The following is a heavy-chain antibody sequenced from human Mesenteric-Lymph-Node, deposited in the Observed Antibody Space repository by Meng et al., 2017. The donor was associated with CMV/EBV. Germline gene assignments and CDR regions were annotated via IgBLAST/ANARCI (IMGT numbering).Heavy chain of an antibody. CDR3: ARSPRGGSSWYFFPRYFDY. CDR2: INHSGST. D-gene: IGHD6-13*01. CDR1: SFSGYY. J-gene: IGHJ4*02. V-gene: IGHV4-34*01. Sequence: SFSGYYGSWIRQPPGKGLEWIGEINHSGSTNYNPSLKSRVTISVDTSKNQFSLKLSSVTAADTAVYYCARSPRGGSSWYFFPRYFDYWGQGTLVTVSS.